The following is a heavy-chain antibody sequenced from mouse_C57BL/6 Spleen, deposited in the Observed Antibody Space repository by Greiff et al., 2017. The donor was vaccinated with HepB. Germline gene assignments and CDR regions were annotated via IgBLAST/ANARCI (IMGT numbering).Heavy chain of an antibody. V-gene: IGHV1-82*01. CDR3: GPLERRTSFYAMDY. CDR1: GYAFSSSW. CDR2: IYPGDGDT. Sequence: VQLQQSGPELVKPGASVKISCKASGYAFSSSWMNWVKQRPGKGLEWIGRIYPGDGDTNYNGKFKGKATLTADKSSSTAYMQLSSLTYEDSAVYFCGPLERRTSFYAMDYWGQGTSVTVSS. J-gene: IGHJ4*01.